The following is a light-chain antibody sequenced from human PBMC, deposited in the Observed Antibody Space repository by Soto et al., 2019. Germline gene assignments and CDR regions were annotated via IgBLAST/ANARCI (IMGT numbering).Light chain of an antibody. Sequence: DIQMTQSPSSLSASVGDRVNISCRASQDIGSRLAWYQQKPGKAPKILIYAAATLLSGVPSRFSATFSGTDFTLTINSLQPEDLATYFCQQGTSFPLTFGPGTKVDLK. J-gene: IGKJ3*01. V-gene: IGKV1-12*01. CDR1: QDIGSR. CDR3: QQGTSFPLT. CDR2: AAA.